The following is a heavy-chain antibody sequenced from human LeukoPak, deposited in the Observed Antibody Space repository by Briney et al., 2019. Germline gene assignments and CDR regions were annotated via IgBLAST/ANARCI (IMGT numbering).Heavy chain of an antibody. V-gene: IGHV1-2*02. CDR2: INPNSGGT. D-gene: IGHD6-6*01. CDR1: GYTFTGYY. J-gene: IGHJ4*02. CDR3: ARDGAPGGAAREDFDY. Sequence: GASVKVSCKASGYTFTGYYMHWVRQAPGQGLEWMGWINPNSGGTNYAQKFQGRVTMTRDTSISTAYMELSRLRSDDTAVYYCARDGAPGGAAREDFDYWGQGTLVTVSS.